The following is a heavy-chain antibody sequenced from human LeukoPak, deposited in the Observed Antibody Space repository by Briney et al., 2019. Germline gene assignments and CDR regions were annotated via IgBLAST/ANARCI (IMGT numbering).Heavy chain of an antibody. J-gene: IGHJ5*02. D-gene: IGHD6-6*01. CDR2: VYYTGST. Sequence: PSETLSLTCTVSGGSISNYYWSWIRQPPGKGLEWIGYVYYTGSTSYNPSLKSRVTISVDTSKNQFSLKLSSVTAADTAVYYCTRRGGSSSSDWFDPWGQGTLVIVSS. CDR1: GGSISNYY. CDR3: TRRGGSSSSDWFDP. V-gene: IGHV4-59*08.